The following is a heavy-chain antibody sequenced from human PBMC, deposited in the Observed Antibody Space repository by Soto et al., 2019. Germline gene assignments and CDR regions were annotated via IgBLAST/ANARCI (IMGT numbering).Heavy chain of an antibody. J-gene: IGHJ4*02. Sequence: PGGSLRFSCAASGFTFSSYGMHWVRQAPGKGLEWVSVIYSGGSTYYADSVKGRFTISRDNSKNTLYLQMNSLRAEDTAVYYCARDLEIDYWGQGTLVTVSS. CDR3: ARDLEIDY. V-gene: IGHV3-NL1*01. CDR1: GFTFSSYG. D-gene: IGHD3-3*01. CDR2: IYSGGST.